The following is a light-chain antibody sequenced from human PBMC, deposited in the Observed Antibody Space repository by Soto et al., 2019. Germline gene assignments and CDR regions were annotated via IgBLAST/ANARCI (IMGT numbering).Light chain of an antibody. CDR2: GAS. V-gene: IGKV3-15*01. CDR1: QSISIN. CDR3: QQFNNWPPWT. Sequence: DIVMTQSPATLSVSPGERVTLSCRASQSISINLAWYQQKPGQAPRLLIYGASTRATGIPARFSGSGSGTEFTLTLSSLQSEDFAVYYCQQFNNWPPWTFGPGTKVVIK. J-gene: IGKJ1*01.